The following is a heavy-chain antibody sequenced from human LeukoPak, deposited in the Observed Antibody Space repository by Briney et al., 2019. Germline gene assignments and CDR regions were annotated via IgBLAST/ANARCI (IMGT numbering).Heavy chain of an antibody. CDR3: ARVGDTYGDYTVGY. D-gene: IGHD4-17*01. J-gene: IGHJ4*02. V-gene: IGHV4-59*01. Sequence: PSETLSLTCTVSGGSISSYYWSWIRQPPGKGLEWLGYIYYSGSTSYNPSLKSRVTISVDTSKNQFSLKLSSVTAADTAVYYCARVGDTYGDYTVGYWGQGTLVTVSS. CDR2: IYYSGST. CDR1: GGSISSYY.